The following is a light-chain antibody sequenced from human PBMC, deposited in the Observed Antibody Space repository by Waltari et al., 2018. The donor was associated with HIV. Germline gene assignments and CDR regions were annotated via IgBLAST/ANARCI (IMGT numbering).Light chain of an antibody. J-gene: IGKJ2*01. Sequence: DIQMTQSPSSLSASVGDRVIITCRTSQDIGGYLSWYQQKPGKAPRLLIYAASSFQSGVPSRFTGRGSGTDFTLTITSLQPEDFATYYCQQSHSPPYTFGQGTKVDI. V-gene: IGKV1-39*01. CDR2: AAS. CDR3: QQSHSPPYT. CDR1: QDIGGY.